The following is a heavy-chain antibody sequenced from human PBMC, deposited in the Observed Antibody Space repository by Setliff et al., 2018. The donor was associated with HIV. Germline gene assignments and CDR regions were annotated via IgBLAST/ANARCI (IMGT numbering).Heavy chain of an antibody. D-gene: IGHD3-10*01. Sequence: ASVKVSCKASGYTFTGYYMHWVQQAPGKGLKWMGRIDPEDGETKYAEKFQGRVTIIADTSTDTAYMELSSLTSEDTAVYYCATDLFSGTYYNYFDYWG. V-gene: IGHV1-69-2*01. CDR1: GYTFTGYY. J-gene: IGHJ4*01. CDR3: ATDLFSGTYYNYFDY. CDR2: IDPEDGET.